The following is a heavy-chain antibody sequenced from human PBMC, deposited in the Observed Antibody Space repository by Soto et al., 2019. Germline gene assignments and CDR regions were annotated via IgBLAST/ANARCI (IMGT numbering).Heavy chain of an antibody. Sequence: PGESLKIYCKASGYTFTNFWIGWVRQLPGKGLEWMGIIYPGDHETRYSPSFHGKVTISADKSINTAYLQWNSLEASDTAFYFCARSPRSSPYFDYWGQGALVTVSS. CDR3: ARSPRSSPYFDY. D-gene: IGHD6-13*01. V-gene: IGHV5-51*01. CDR2: IYPGDHET. J-gene: IGHJ4*02. CDR1: GYTFTNFW.